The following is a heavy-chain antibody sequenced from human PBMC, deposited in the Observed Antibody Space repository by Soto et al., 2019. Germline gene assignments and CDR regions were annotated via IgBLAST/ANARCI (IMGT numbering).Heavy chain of an antibody. D-gene: IGHD6-13*01. J-gene: IGHJ4*02. CDR3: ARGSHTLIAAAGSSDY. CDR2: IWYDGSNK. CDR1: GFTFSSYD. V-gene: IGHV3-33*01. Sequence: GGSLRLSCAASGFTFSSYDMHWVRHAPGKGLEWVAVIWYDGSNKYYADSVKGRFTISRDNSKNTLYLQMNSLRAEDTAVYYCARGSHTLIAAAGSSDYWGQGTLVTVSS.